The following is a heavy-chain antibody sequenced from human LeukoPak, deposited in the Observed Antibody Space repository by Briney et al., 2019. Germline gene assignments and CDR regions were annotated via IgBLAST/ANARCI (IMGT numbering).Heavy chain of an antibody. V-gene: IGHV4-59*11. J-gene: IGHJ3*02. CDR1: ADSFSSHY. CDR3: ARDLVTVTKGFDI. D-gene: IGHD4-17*01. CDR2: ISYIGST. Sequence: SETLSLTCAVSADSFSSHYWTWIRQPPGKGLEWIGYISYIGSTNYNPSLKSRVTISIDTSKSQFSPKLSSVTAADTAVYYCARDLVTVTKGFDIWGQGTMVSVPS.